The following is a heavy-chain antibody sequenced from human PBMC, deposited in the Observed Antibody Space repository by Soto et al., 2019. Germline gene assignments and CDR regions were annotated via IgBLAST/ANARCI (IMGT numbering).Heavy chain of an antibody. CDR2: VNNDGTDT. J-gene: IGHJ6*02. V-gene: IGHV3-74*03. D-gene: IGHD6-13*01. CDR3: ARGGLQHALDV. CDR1: GFTFSNYW. Sequence: EVQLVESGGGLVQPGGSLRLSCAASGFTFSNYWMYWVRQAPGKGLVWVSRVNNDGTDTTHADSVKGRFTITRDNAENTLYLQMNSLRAEDTAVYYCARGGLQHALDVWGQGSTVTVSS.